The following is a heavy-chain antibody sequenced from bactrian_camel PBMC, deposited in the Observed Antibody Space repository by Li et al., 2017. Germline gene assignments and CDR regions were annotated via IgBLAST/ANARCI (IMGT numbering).Heavy chain of an antibody. CDR2: INSGGSST. J-gene: IGHJ6*01. CDR1: GFTFRTYD. D-gene: IGHD6*01. CDR3: AAETTYGGSWYRDGFGY. V-gene: IGHV3S40*01. Sequence: VQLVESGGGLVQPGGSLRLSCPASGFTFRTYDMTWVRQAPGKGLEWVSAINSGGSSTSDADSVKGRFTISRDNAKNTLYLQMNSLKTEDTAVYYCAAETTYGGSWYRDGFGYWGQGTQVTVS.